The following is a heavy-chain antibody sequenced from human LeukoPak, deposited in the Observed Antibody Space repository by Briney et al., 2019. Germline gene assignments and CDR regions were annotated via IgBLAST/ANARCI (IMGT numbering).Heavy chain of an antibody. CDR1: GGSISGSSYY. CDR2: IYYSGST. V-gene: IGHV4-39*07. D-gene: IGHD1-26*01. CDR3: ASGSGSYYLDY. Sequence: SETLSLTCTVSGGSISGSSYYWGWIRQPPGKGLEWIGSIYYSGSTNYNPSLKSRVTISVDTSKNQFSLKLSSVTAADTAVYYCASGSGSYYLDYWGQGTLVTVSS. J-gene: IGHJ4*02.